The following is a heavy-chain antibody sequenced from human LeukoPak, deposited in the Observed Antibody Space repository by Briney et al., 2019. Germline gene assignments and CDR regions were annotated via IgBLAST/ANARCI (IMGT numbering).Heavy chain of an antibody. Sequence: GSLRLSCAASGFTFSSYSMNWIRQPPGKGLEWIGSIYHSGSTYYNPSLRSRVTISVDTSKNQFSLKLSSVAAADTAVYYCAREDNWFDPWGQGTLVTVSS. CDR1: GFTFSSYS. CDR3: AREDNWFDP. V-gene: IGHV4-38-2*02. J-gene: IGHJ5*02. CDR2: IYHSGST.